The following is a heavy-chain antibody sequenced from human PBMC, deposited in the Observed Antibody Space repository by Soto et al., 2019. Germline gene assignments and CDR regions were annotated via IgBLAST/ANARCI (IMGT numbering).Heavy chain of an antibody. CDR2: FDPEDGET. J-gene: IGHJ3*02. Sequence: ASVKVSCKVSGYTLTELSMHWVRQAPGKGLEWMGGFDPEDGETIYAQKFQGRVTMTEDTSTDTAYMELSSLRSEDTAVYYCATVSIGEILTEYDSSGYLPSRGAFDIWGQGTMVTISS. CDR1: GYTLTELS. V-gene: IGHV1-24*01. CDR3: ATVSIGEILTEYDSSGYLPSRGAFDI. D-gene: IGHD3-22*01.